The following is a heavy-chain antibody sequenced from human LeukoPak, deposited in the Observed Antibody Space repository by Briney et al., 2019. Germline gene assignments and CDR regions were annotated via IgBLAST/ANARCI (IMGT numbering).Heavy chain of an antibody. Sequence: SETLSLTCAVYGESFSGYYWSWVRQSPGKGLGWIGEINHSGSTNYNSSLKSRVTISVDTSKSQFSLRLSSVTAADTAVYYCAKVYSSSSRDAFDVWGQGTMVTVSS. CDR1: GESFSGYY. J-gene: IGHJ3*01. CDR2: INHSGST. D-gene: IGHD6-6*01. V-gene: IGHV4-34*01. CDR3: AKVYSSSSRDAFDV.